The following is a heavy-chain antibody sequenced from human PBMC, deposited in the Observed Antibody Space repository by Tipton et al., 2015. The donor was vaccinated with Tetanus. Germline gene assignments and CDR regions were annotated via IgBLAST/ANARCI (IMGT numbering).Heavy chain of an antibody. Sequence: TLSLTCTVSGGSISSYYWSWIRQPAGKGLEWIGRIYTSGSTNYNPSLKSRVTMSVDTSKNQFSLKLSSVTAADTAVYYCARDLSIAAAGNWFDPWGQGTLVTVSS. J-gene: IGHJ5*02. CDR3: ARDLSIAAAGNWFDP. CDR2: IYTSGST. CDR1: GGSISSYY. V-gene: IGHV4-4*07. D-gene: IGHD6-13*01.